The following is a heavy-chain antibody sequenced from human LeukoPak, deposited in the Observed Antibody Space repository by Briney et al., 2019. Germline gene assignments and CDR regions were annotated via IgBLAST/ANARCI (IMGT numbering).Heavy chain of an antibody. CDR1: GFTFSSYV. V-gene: IGHV3-23*01. CDR3: AKGSYYDSSGSFYFDY. CDR2: ISGSGDNT. Sequence: GGSLRLSCAATGFTFSSYVMSWVRQAPGKGLEWVSGISGSGDNTYYADSVKGRFTISRDNSKNTLYVQVNSLGTEDTAAYYCAKGSYYDSSGSFYFDYWGQGTLVTVSS. J-gene: IGHJ4*02. D-gene: IGHD3-22*01.